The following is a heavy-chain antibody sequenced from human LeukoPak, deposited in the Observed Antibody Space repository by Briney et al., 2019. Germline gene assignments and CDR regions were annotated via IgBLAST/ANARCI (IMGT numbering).Heavy chain of an antibody. V-gene: IGHV3-11*01. CDR1: GFTFNDYY. J-gene: IGHJ4*02. CDR2: ISYSGAAI. Sequence: GGSLRLSCAASGFTFNDYYMTWIRQAPGKGLEWVSHISYSGAAIYADSVKGRFTISRDNAKNSLYLQMNSLRAEDTAVYYCARAYLGAAAGNDYWGQGTLVTVSS. D-gene: IGHD6-13*01. CDR3: ARAYLGAAAGNDY.